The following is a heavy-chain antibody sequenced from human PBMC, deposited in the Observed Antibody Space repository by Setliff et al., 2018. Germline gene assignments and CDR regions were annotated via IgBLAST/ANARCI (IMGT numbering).Heavy chain of an antibody. CDR1: GFNFNGYW. V-gene: IGHV3-7*01. CDR2: IKEDGSEK. Sequence: AGGSLRLSCAASGFNFNGYWMNWVRQAPGKGLEWVANIKEDGSEKFYVDSVKGRFTISRDNAKQSGYLQMNSLRVEDTAVYYCARDRPVTVFGVVTLPWGQGTLVTVSS. D-gene: IGHD3-3*01. CDR3: ARDRPVTVFGVVTLP. J-gene: IGHJ5*02.